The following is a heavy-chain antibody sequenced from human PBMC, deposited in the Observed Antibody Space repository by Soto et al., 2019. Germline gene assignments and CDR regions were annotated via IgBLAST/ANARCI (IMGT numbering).Heavy chain of an antibody. CDR2: IIPMFGIP. J-gene: IGHJ3*01. V-gene: IGHV1-69*01. Sequence: QVQLVQSGAEVKKPGSSVKVSCKASGGTLNKHAITWVRRAPGQGLEWLGGIIPMFGIPNYPQKFQGRVTITADDSTITSHMELHSLTSDDTAVYYCARGGTSGWLKGAYDVWGQGTMVTVSS. CDR1: GGTLNKHA. D-gene: IGHD6-13*01. CDR3: ARGGTSGWLKGAYDV.